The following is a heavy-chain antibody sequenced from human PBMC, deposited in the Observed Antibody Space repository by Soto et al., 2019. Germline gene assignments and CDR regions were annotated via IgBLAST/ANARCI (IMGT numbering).Heavy chain of an antibody. CDR1: GGSISSYY. D-gene: IGHD6-6*01. J-gene: IGHJ6*02. Sequence: SETLSLTCTVSGGSISSYYWSWIRQPPGKGLEWIGYIYYSWSTNYNPSLKSRVTISVDTSKNQFSLKLSSVTAADTAVYYCARDRSWGDYGMDVWGQGTTVTVSS. CDR3: ARDRSWGDYGMDV. V-gene: IGHV4-59*01. CDR2: IYYSWST.